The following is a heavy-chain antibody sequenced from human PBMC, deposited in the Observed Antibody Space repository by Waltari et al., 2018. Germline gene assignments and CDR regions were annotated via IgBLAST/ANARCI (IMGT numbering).Heavy chain of an antibody. V-gene: IGHV3-21*01. J-gene: IGHJ4*02. Sequence: EVQMAESGGGLGQPGGSLVSSCADSGFTSSHHSMNWDRQPPVRGLEWVSSISTSDVATYYADSVKGRFTISRDNAKDSVYLQMNSLRAEDAAVYYCARDPYSSSSAIDYWGQGTLVTVSS. CDR2: ISTSDVAT. CDR1: GFTSSHHS. CDR3: ARDPYSSSSAIDY. D-gene: IGHD6-6*01.